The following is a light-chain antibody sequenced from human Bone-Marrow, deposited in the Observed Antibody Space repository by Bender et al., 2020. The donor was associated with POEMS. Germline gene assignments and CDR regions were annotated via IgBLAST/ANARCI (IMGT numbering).Light chain of an antibody. CDR1: SSDIGDYNY. CDR3: SSFTTSNTLV. CDR2: EVS. J-gene: IGLJ3*02. V-gene: IGLV2-14*01. Sequence: QSALTQPASVSGSPGQSITISCTGTSSDIGDYNYVSWYQQHPGKAPKLMIYEVSKRPSGVSNRFSGSKSGNTASLTISGLQAEDEADYYCSSFTTSNTLVFGGGTKLTVL.